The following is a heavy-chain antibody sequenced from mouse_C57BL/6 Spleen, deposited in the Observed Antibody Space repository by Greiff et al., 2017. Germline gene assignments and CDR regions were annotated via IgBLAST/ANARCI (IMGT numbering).Heavy chain of an antibody. J-gene: IGHJ2*01. V-gene: IGHV1-55*01. D-gene: IGHD2-4*01. Sequence: QVQLQQPGAELVKPGASVKMSCKASGYTFNSYWITWVKQRPGKGLEWIGDIYPGSGSTNYNEKLKSKATLTVDTSSSTAYMQLSSLKSEDSAVYYCARTHYDYDDYWGQGTTLTVSS. CDR3: ARTHYDYDDY. CDR2: IYPGSGST. CDR1: GYTFNSYW.